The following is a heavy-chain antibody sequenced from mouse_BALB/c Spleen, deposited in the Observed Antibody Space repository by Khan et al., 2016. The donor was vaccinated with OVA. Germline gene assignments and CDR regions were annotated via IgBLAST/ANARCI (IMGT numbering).Heavy chain of an antibody. CDR1: GYTFTSYW. V-gene: IGHV1S81*02. D-gene: IGHD6-1*01. Sequence: QVQLQQPGAELVKPGASVKLSCKASGYTFTSYWMHWVKQRPGQGLEWIGEINPSNGRTNYNEKFKSKATLTVDKSSSTAYMQLRSPTSEDSAVYYWARVITRDYWGQGTTLTVSS. CDR3: ARVITRDY. J-gene: IGHJ2*01. CDR2: INPSNGRT.